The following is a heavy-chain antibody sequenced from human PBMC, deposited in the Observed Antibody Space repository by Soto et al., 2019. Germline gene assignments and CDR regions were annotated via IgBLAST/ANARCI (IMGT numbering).Heavy chain of an antibody. J-gene: IGHJ4*02. CDR1: GFTFSSYA. CDR3: AKDLPNEAMIVVVHPFDY. V-gene: IGHV3-23*01. CDR2: ISGSGGST. D-gene: IGHD3-22*01. Sequence: GGSLRLSCAASGFTFSSYAMSWVRQAPGKGLEWVSAISGSGGSTYYADSVKGRFTISRDNSKNTLYLQMNSLRAEDTAVYYCAKDLPNEAMIVVVHPFDYWGQGTLVTVSS.